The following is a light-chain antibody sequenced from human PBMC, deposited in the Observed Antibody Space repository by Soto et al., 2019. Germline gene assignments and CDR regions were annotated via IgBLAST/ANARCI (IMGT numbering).Light chain of an antibody. CDR1: SSDIGTYDY. CDR3: SSYTTTTTPVV. J-gene: IGLJ2*01. CDR2: EVT. V-gene: IGLV2-14*01. Sequence: QSVLTQPASVSGSPGQSITISCTGTSSDIGTYDYVSWYQHHPGKAPKLMIYEVTNRPSGVSDRFSGSKSGKTASLTISGLQAEDEAEYYCSSYTTTTTPVVFGGGTKLTVL.